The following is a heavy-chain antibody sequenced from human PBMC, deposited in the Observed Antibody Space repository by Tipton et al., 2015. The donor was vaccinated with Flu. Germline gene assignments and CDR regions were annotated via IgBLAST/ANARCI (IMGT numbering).Heavy chain of an antibody. J-gene: IGHJ4*02. CDR2: INHSRIT. CDR1: GGSFSGYY. Sequence: TLSLTCAIYGGSFSGYYWSWIRQPPGKGLEWIGEINHSRITNYNPSLKSRVTISVDTSNNHFSLKLSSVTAADTAVYYCARQQTHGGSWYFFDYWGQGSLVTVTS. V-gene: IGHV4-34*01. D-gene: IGHD5-24*01. CDR3: ARQQTHGGSWYFFDY.